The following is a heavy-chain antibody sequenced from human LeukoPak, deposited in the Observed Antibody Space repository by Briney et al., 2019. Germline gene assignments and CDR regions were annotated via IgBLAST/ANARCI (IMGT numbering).Heavy chain of an antibody. CDR3: ARDPGLPY. CDR1: GFTFSHYA. V-gene: IGHV3-23*01. CDR2: ITGSGGTT. Sequence: PGGSLRLSCAASGFTFSHYAMSWVRQAPGKGLEWVSGITGSGGTTYYADSVKGRFTISRDNAKNSLYLQMNSLRAEDTAVYYCARDPGLPYWGQGTLVTASS. J-gene: IGHJ4*02.